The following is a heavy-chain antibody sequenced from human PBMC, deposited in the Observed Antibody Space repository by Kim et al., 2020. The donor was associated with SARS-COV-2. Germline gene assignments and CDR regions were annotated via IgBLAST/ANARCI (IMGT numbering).Heavy chain of an antibody. CDR2: ISYDGSNK. CDR3: ARDPSLSIAVLGGYFDY. V-gene: IGHV3-30*04. D-gene: IGHD6-19*01. CDR1: GFTFSSYA. Sequence: GGSLRLSCAASGFTFSSYAMHWVRQAPGKGLEWVAVISYDGSNKYYADSVKGRFTISRDNSKNTLYLQMNSLRAEDTAVYYCARDPSLSIAVLGGYFDYWGQGTLVTVSS. J-gene: IGHJ4*02.